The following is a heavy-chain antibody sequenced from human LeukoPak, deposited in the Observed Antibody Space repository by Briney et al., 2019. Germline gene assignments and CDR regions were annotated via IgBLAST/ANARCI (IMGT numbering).Heavy chain of an antibody. CDR2: IHHSGST. J-gene: IGHJ4*02. CDR1: GGSISSYY. CDR3: ARIGIAGATHDY. D-gene: IGHD1-26*01. Sequence: SETLSLTCTVSGGSISSYYWSWIRQPPGNGLEWIGYIHHSGSTNYNPSLKSRITISVDTSKNQFSLRLSSVTAADTAVYYCARIGIAGATHDYWGQGTLVIVSS. V-gene: IGHV4-59*01.